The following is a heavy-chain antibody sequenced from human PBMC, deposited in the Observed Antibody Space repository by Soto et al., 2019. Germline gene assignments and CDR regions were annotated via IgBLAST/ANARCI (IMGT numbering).Heavy chain of an antibody. CDR2: ISYDGSNK. CDR3: ARIFYYDSSGYYYKSV. CDR1: GFTFSSYG. D-gene: IGHD3-22*01. Sequence: QVQLVESGGGVVQPGRSLRLSCAASGFTFSSYGMHWVRQAPGKGLEWVAVISYDGSNKYYADSVKGRFTISRDNYKNTLYLQMNSLRAEDTAVYYCARIFYYDSSGYYYKSVWGQGTMVTVSS. V-gene: IGHV3-30*03. J-gene: IGHJ3*01.